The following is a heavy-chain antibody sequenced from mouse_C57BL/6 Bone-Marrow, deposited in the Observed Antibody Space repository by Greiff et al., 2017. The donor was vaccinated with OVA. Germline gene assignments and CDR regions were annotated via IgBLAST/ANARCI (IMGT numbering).Heavy chain of an antibody. CDR3: ARRGIHLYVYGFDY. CDR2: ISSGGSYT. V-gene: IGHV5-6*01. CDR1: GFTFSSYG. J-gene: IGHJ2*01. Sequence: EVHLVESGGDLVKPGGSLKLSCAASGFTFSSYGMSWVRQTPDKRLEWVATISSGGSYTYYPDSVKGRFTISRDNAKNTLYLQMSSLKSEDTAMYDCARRGIHLYVYGFDYWGQGTTLTVSS. D-gene: IGHD2-2*01.